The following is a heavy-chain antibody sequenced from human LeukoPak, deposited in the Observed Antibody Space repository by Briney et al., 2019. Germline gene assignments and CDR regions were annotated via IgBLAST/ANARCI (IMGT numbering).Heavy chain of an antibody. CDR2: ISSSSSTI. D-gene: IGHD2-21*01. Sequence: GGSLRLSCAASGFTFSSYSMNWVRQAPGKGLEWVSYISSSSSTIYYADSVKGRFTISRDNAKNSLYLQMNSLRAEDTAVYYCARLSWLGGDPSPYYFDCWGQGTLVTVSS. CDR1: GFTFSSYS. CDR3: ARLSWLGGDPSPYYFDC. J-gene: IGHJ4*02. V-gene: IGHV3-48*04.